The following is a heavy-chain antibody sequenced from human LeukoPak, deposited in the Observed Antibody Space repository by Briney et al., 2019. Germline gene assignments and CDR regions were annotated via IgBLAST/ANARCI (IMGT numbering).Heavy chain of an antibody. CDR3: ARAGDRWYFDL. J-gene: IGHJ2*01. Sequence: PGGSLRLSCVASGFTFSDYYMSWVRQAPGKGLEWISYISSSVSTTYHADSVKGRFTISRDNAKNSLFLQMNSLRAEDTTVYYCARAGDRWYFDLWGRGTLVTVSS. V-gene: IGHV3-11*04. D-gene: IGHD3-10*01. CDR1: GFTFSDYY. CDR2: ISSSVSTT.